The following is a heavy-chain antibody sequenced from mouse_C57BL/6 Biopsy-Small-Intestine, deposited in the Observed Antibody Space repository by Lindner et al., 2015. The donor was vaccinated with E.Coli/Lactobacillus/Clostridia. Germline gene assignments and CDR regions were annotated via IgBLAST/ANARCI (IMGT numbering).Heavy chain of an antibody. Sequence: SVKVSCKTSGYTFTSYALMWVRQDPGQRLEWMGWINPGNENTKYSESFQGRVTISRDTSARTVYMELSRLGSEDTAVYYCARVGYCRNGVCPSGDYWGQGTLVTVSS. CDR3: ARVGYCRNGVCPSGDY. V-gene: IGHV1-84*02. CDR2: INPGNENT. CDR1: GYTFTSYA. D-gene: IGHD1-1*02. J-gene: IGHJ4*01.